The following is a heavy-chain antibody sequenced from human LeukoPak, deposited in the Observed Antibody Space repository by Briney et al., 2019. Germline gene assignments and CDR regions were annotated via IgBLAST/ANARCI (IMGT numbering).Heavy chain of an antibody. CDR1: GYTFTGYY. J-gene: IGHJ4*02. V-gene: IGHV1-2*02. CDR2: INPNSGGT. D-gene: IGHD3-10*01. CDR3: ARVDPITMVIDY. Sequence: GASVKVSCKASGYTFTGYYMHWVRQAPGQGLEWMGWINPNSGGTNYAQKFQGRVTMTRDTSISTAYMELSRLRSDDTAVHYCARVDPITMVIDYWGQGTLVTVSS.